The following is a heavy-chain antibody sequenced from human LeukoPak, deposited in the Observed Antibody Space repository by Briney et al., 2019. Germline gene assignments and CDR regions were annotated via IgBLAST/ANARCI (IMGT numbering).Heavy chain of an antibody. D-gene: IGHD1-26*01. CDR1: GGTFSSYA. V-gene: IGHV1-69*05. J-gene: IGHJ3*02. CDR2: IIPIFGTA. Sequence: GASVKVSCKASGGTFSSYAISWVRQAPGQGLEWMGGIIPIFGTANYAQKFQGRVTITTDESTSTAYMELSSLRSEDTAVYYCARNNIVGASGRGFAFDIWGQGTMVTVSS. CDR3: ARNNIVGASGRGFAFDI.